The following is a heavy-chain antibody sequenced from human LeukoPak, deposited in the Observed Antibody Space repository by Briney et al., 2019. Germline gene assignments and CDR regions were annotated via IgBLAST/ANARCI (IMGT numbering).Heavy chain of an antibody. Sequence: GGSLRLSCAASGFTFSSYSMNWVRQAPGKGLEWVSYISSSSSTIYYADSVKGRFTISRDNAKNSLYLQMNSLRAEDTAVYYCADTPAAIPYYYYYMDVWGKGTTVTVSS. V-gene: IGHV3-48*04. CDR3: ADTPAAIPYYYYYMDV. J-gene: IGHJ6*03. D-gene: IGHD2-2*01. CDR2: ISSSSSTI. CDR1: GFTFSSYS.